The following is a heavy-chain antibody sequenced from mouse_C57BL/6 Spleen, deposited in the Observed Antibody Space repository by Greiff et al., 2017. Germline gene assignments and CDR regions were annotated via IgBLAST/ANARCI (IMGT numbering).Heavy chain of an antibody. CDR3: TRSVTPYYFDY. CDR1: GYTFTDYE. D-gene: IGHD2-2*01. Sequence: VQLVESGAELVRPGASVTLSCKASGYTFTDYEMHWVKQTPVHGLEWIGAIDPETGGTAYNQKFKGKAILTADKSSSTAYMELRSLTSEDSAVYYCTRSVTPYYFDYWGQGTTLTVSS. J-gene: IGHJ2*01. V-gene: IGHV1-15*01. CDR2: IDPETGGT.